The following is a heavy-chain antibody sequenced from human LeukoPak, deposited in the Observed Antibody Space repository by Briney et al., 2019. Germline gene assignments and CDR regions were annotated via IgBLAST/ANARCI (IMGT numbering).Heavy chain of an antibody. CDR1: GYSISSGYY. CDR2: IYHSGST. D-gene: IGHD6-19*01. CDR3: ARDLGAVAGTRWFDP. J-gene: IGHJ5*02. Sequence: SETLSLTCAVSGYSISSGYYWGWIRQPPGKGLEWIGSIYHSGSTYYNPSLKSRVTISVATSKNQFSLKLSSVTAADTAVYYCARDLGAVAGTRWFDPWGQGTLVTVSS. V-gene: IGHV4-38-2*02.